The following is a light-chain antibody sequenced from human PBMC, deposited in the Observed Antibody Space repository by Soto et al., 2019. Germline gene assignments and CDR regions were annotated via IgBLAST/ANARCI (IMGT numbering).Light chain of an antibody. V-gene: IGLV2-8*01. CDR2: EVN. J-gene: IGLJ1*01. CDR3: SSYAGSNQGV. Sequence: QSALTQPPSASGSPGQSVTISCTGTSSDVGGYNYVSWYQQHPGKAPKLMIYEVNKRPSGVPDRFSGSKSGNTASLTVSGLQAEDEADYYCSSYAGSNQGVFGTGTKVTVL. CDR1: SSDVGGYNY.